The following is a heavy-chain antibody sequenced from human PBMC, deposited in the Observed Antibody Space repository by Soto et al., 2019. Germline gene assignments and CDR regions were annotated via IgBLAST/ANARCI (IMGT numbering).Heavy chain of an antibody. CDR1: GFSFSTFW. CDR2: INQDGSEK. J-gene: IGHJ5*02. D-gene: IGHD2-2*01. Sequence: EVQLVESGGGSVQPGGSLRLSCVTSGFSFSTFWLNWVRQAPGKGLEWVANINQDGSEKSYVDSVKGRFTISRDNARSSLYLQMSRLRVEETAVYYCLSGNSTSSTWGQGTLVTVAA. V-gene: IGHV3-7*02. CDR3: LSGNSTSST.